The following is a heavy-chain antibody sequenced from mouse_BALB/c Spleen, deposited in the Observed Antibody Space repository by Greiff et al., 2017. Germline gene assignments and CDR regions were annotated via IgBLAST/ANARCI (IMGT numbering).Heavy chain of an antibody. CDR3: AREATATRYAMDY. J-gene: IGHJ4*01. CDR1: GFTFSDYY. Sequence: EVQLVESGGGLVKPGGSLKLSCAASGFTFSDYYMYWVRQTPEKRLEWVATISDGGSYTYYPDSVKGRFTISRDNAKNNLYLQMSSLKSEDTAMYYCAREATATRYAMDYWGQGTSVTVSS. D-gene: IGHD1-2*01. CDR2: ISDGGSYT. V-gene: IGHV5-4*02.